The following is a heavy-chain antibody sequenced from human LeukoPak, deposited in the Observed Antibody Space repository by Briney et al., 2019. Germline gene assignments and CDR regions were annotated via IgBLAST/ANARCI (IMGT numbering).Heavy chain of an antibody. J-gene: IGHJ4*02. CDR3: ARHAEYNSGWHFYLDH. V-gene: IGHV4-39*01. Sequence: SETLSLTCTVSGVSTTNGIYYWASLRQPPGQGLEWVGSAHNVGSTYYTLSLRRRVTMSIDTYKNQFSLRLNSVTAADTAVYYCARHAEYNSGWHFYLDHWGQGILVTVSS. CDR1: GVSTTNGIYY. CDR2: AHNVGST. D-gene: IGHD6-19*01.